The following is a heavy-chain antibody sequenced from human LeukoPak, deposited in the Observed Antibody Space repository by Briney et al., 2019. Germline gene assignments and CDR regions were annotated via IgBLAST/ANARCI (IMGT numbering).Heavy chain of an antibody. Sequence: GGSLRLSCADSGFTFSSYWMHWVRQAPGKGLVWISRINSDGSTTNYADSVKGRFTISRGNAKNTLYLQMNSLRAEDTAMYYCARGSAVTGVHWGQGTLVTVSS. J-gene: IGHJ4*02. D-gene: IGHD1-14*01. CDR2: INSDGSTT. CDR1: GFTFSSYW. CDR3: ARGSAVTGVH. V-gene: IGHV3-74*01.